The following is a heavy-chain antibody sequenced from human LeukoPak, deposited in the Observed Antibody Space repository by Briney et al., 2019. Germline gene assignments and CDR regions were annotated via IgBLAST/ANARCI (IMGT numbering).Heavy chain of an antibody. J-gene: IGHJ4*02. CDR1: GGTFSSYA. CDR2: IIPIFGTA. D-gene: IGHD6-19*01. V-gene: IGHV1-69*13. Sequence: SVKVSCKASGGTFSSYAISWVRQAPGQGLEWMGGIIPIFGTANYAQKFQGGVTITADESTSTAYMELSSLRSEDTAVYYCASAASSGWYGYYFDYWGQGTLVTVSS. CDR3: ASAASSGWYGYYFDY.